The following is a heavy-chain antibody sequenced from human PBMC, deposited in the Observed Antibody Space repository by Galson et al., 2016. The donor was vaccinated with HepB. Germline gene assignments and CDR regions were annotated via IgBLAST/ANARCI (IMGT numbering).Heavy chain of an antibody. Sequence: TLSLTCSVSGGSISSGGDYWSWIRLLPGKGLQWIGYIYHTGSTYCNPSLKSRVSISVDTSKNQFALSLTSMTPADTATYYCARQIPIASNWFDPWGQGTQVTVSS. CDR1: GGSISSGGDY. V-gene: IGHV4-31*03. CDR3: ARQIPIASNWFDP. D-gene: IGHD2-2*01. J-gene: IGHJ5*02. CDR2: IYHTGST.